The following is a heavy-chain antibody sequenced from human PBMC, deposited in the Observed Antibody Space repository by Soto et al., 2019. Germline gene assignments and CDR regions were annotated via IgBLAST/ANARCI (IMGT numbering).Heavy chain of an antibody. CDR1: GGSISGSY. J-gene: IGHJ4*02. CDR3: ARSVAVPGAHIDY. V-gene: IGHV4-59*01. CDR2: VYYTGST. D-gene: IGHD6-19*01. Sequence: SETLSLTCSVSGGSISGSYWSWIRQSPGKGLEWLGYVYYTGSTNYSPSLRSRVSISVDTSKNEFSLRLSSVTAADTAVYFCARSVAVPGAHIDYWGQRTQVTVSS.